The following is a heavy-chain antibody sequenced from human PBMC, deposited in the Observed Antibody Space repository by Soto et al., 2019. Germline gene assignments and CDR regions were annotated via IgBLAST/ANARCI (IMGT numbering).Heavy chain of an antibody. CDR1: GYNFTTFW. CDR2: IYPGDSET. V-gene: IGHV5-51*01. CDR3: ARLGFPGAIYFDS. Sequence: GESLKISCNGSGYNFTTFWIGWVRQMPGKGLEWMGIIYPGDSETKYSPDIEGQVTISADRSTNTAYLQWRSLRASDTAMYYCARLGFPGAIYFDSWGLGTLVTVSS. J-gene: IGHJ4*02.